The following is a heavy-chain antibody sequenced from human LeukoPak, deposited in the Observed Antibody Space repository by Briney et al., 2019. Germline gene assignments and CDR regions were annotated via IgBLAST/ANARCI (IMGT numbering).Heavy chain of an antibody. J-gene: IGHJ4*02. CDR1: GFTFSSYE. CDR3: ARVVWFGADKYFDY. D-gene: IGHD3-10*01. Sequence: GGSLRLSCAASGFTFSSYEMNWVRQAPGKGLEWVSYISSSGSTKYYADSVKGRFTISRDNAKNSLYLQMNSLRAEDTAVYYCARVVWFGADKYFDYWGQGTLVTVSS. V-gene: IGHV3-48*03. CDR2: ISSSGSTK.